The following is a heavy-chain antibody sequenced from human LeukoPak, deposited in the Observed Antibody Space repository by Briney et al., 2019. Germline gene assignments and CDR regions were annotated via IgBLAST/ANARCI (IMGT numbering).Heavy chain of an antibody. Sequence: ATVKVSCKASGGTFSSYAISWVRQAPGQGLEWMGGIIPIFGTANYAQKFQGRVTITTDESTSTAYMELSSLRSEDTAVYYCARDVYDFWSGYYDHYYYYYMDVWGKGTTVTVSS. V-gene: IGHV1-69*05. CDR1: GGTFSSYA. D-gene: IGHD3-3*01. CDR2: IIPIFGTA. CDR3: ARDVYDFWSGYYDHYYYYYMDV. J-gene: IGHJ6*03.